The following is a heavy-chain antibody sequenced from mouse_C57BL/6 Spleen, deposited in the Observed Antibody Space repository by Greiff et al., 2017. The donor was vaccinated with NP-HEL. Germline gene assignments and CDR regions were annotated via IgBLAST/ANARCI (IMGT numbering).Heavy chain of an antibody. CDR2: IHPNSGST. J-gene: IGHJ2*01. D-gene: IGHD2-3*01. CDR3: ARSSIYDGYSYYFDD. V-gene: IGHV1-64*01. CDR1: GYTFTSYW. Sequence: QVQLQQPGAELVKPGASVKLSCKASGYTFTSYWMHWVKQRPGQGLEWIGMIHPNSGSTNYNEKFKSKATLTVDKSSSTAYMQLSSLTSEDSAVYYCARSSIYDGYSYYFDDWGQGTTLTVSS.